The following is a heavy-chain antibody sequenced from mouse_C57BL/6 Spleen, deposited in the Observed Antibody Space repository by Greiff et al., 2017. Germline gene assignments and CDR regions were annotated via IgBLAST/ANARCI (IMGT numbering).Heavy chain of an antibody. J-gene: IGHJ2*01. CDR3: ASDYYGSSLDY. CDR1: GYTFTSYW. CDR2: IHPNSGST. V-gene: IGHV1-64*01. Sequence: QVQLQQPGAELVKPGASVKLSCKASGYTFTSYWMHWVKQRPGQGLEWIGMIHPNSGSTNYNEKFKSKATLTVDKSSSTAYMQLSSLTSADSAVYYCASDYYGSSLDYWGQGTTLTVSS. D-gene: IGHD1-1*01.